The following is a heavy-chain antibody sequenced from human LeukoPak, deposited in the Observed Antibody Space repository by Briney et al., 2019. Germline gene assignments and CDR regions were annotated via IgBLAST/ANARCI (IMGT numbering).Heavy chain of an antibody. D-gene: IGHD3-10*01. CDR3: AKGARSYTSAFFDS. V-gene: IGHV3-30-3*01. CDR1: GFTFSSYA. Sequence: GGSLRLSCAASGFTFSSYAMHWVRQAPGKGLEWVAVISYDGSNKYYADSVKGRFTISRDNSKNTLYLQMNSLRAEDTAVYYCAKGARSYTSAFFDSWGQGTQVTVSS. CDR2: ISYDGSNK. J-gene: IGHJ4*02.